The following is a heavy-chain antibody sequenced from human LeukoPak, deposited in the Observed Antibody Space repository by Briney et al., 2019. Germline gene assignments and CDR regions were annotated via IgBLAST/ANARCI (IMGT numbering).Heavy chain of an antibody. Sequence: PGGSLRLSCAASGFTFSTYAMHWVRQAPGKGLEWVVVISSDGSVKYYADSVKGRFTISRDNSKNTLHLQMNSLRAEDTALYYSAREDYEGNSLGDLQHWGQGTPVTVSA. D-gene: IGHD3-10*01. J-gene: IGHJ1*01. CDR1: GFTFSTYA. CDR2: ISSDGSVK. V-gene: IGHV3-30*04. CDR3: AREDYEGNSLGDLQH.